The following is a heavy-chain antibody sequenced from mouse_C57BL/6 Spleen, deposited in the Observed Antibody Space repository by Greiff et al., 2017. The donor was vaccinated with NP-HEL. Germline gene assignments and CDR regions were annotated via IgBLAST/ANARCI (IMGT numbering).Heavy chain of an antibody. Sequence: QVQLQQSGPGLVQPSQSLSITCTVSGFSLTSYGVHWVRQSPGKGLEWLGVIWRGGSTDYNAAFMSRLSITKDNSKSQVFFKMNSLQADDTAIYYCAKGGDGSRAWFAYWGQGTLVTVSA. J-gene: IGHJ3*01. CDR2: IWRGGST. CDR1: GFSLTSYG. D-gene: IGHD1-1*01. V-gene: IGHV2-5*01. CDR3: AKGGDGSRAWFAY.